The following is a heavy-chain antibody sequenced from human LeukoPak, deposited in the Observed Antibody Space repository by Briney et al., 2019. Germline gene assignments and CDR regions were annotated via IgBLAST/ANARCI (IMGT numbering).Heavy chain of an antibody. V-gene: IGHV3-74*01. CDR3: ARVGPGGAITMIVIEPYYFDY. D-gene: IGHD3-22*01. Sequence: PGRSLRLSCAASGFTFSSYAMHWVRQAPGKGLVWVSRINSDGSSTSYADSVKGRFTISRDNAKNTLYLQMNSLRAEDTAVYYCARVGPGGAITMIVIEPYYFDYWGQGTLVTVSS. CDR2: INSDGSST. CDR1: GFTFSSYA. J-gene: IGHJ4*02.